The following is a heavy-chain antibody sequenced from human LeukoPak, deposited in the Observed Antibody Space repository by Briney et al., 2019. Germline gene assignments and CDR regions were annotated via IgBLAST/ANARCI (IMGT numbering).Heavy chain of an antibody. CDR3: AKLPYYAFDI. Sequence: SETLSLTCAVYGGSFSSYYWSWIRQPPGKGLEWIGYIYYSGNTNYNPSLKSRVTISVDTSKNQFSLKLSSVTAADTAVYYCAKLPYYAFDIWGQGTMVTVSS. V-gene: IGHV4-59*12. D-gene: IGHD3-22*01. CDR2: IYYSGNT. CDR1: GGSFSSYY. J-gene: IGHJ3*02.